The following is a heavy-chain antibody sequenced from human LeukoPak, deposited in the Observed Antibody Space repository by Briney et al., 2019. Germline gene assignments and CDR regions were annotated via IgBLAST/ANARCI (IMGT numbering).Heavy chain of an antibody. Sequence: ASVKVSCKASGYTFTSYDIHWVRQAPGQGLEWMGWMNPNSGHTGYAQKFQGRVTITRDTSITTAYMELSSLGSEDTAVHYCARGVGAATNYFDYWGQGTLVTVSS. V-gene: IGHV1-8*03. CDR2: MNPNSGHT. D-gene: IGHD1-26*01. CDR1: GYTFTSYD. J-gene: IGHJ4*02. CDR3: ARGVGAATNYFDY.